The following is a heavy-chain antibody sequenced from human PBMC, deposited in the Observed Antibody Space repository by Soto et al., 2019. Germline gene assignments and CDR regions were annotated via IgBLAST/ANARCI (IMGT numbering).Heavy chain of an antibody. Sequence: GASVKVSCKASGYTFTSYYMHWVRQAPGQGLEWMGIINPSGGSTSYAQKFQGRVNMTRDTSTSTVYMELSSLRSEDTAVYYCARVGEVTMVRGVIGASGFDPWGQGTLVTVSS. J-gene: IGHJ5*02. D-gene: IGHD3-10*01. CDR3: ARVGEVTMVRGVIGASGFDP. V-gene: IGHV1-46*01. CDR2: INPSGGST. CDR1: GYTFTSYY.